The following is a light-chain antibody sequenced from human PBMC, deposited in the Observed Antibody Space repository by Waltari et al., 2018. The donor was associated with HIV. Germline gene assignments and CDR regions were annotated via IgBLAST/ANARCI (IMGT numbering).Light chain of an antibody. CDR3: QQYESYPYT. CDR2: TAS. CDR1: QAVGSW. Sequence: DIQVTQSPSTLSASVGDRVTISCRASQAVGSWVAWYQHKPGRAPTLLIHTASSLQSDVPSRFGGRGAGTDFTLTINGLQPEDYATYFCQQYESYPYTFGQGTTL. V-gene: IGKV1-5*03. J-gene: IGKJ2*01.